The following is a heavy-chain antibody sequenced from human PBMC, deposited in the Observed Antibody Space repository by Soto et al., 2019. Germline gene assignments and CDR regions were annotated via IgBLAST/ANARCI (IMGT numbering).Heavy chain of an antibody. D-gene: IGHD5-18*01. J-gene: IGHJ4*02. CDR2: IYHGGST. V-gene: IGHV4-4*02. Sequence: SETLSLTCAVSGGSISSSNWWSWVRQPPGKGLEWIGEIYHGGSTNYNPSLKSRVTISLDKSKNQFSLKLSSVTAADSAVYYCARSSPWLDYWGQGTLVTVSS. CDR3: ARSSPWLDY. CDR1: GGSISSSNW.